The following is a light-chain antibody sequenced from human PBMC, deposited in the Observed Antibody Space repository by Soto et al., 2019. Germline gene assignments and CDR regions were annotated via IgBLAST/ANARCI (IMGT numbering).Light chain of an antibody. V-gene: IGKV3-20*01. CDR2: GTS. J-gene: IGKJ2*01. CDR1: QSVSNTC. Sequence: EIGLRQSPGAMSLSPGERATLSCRVSQSVSNTCLGWYQQKPGQAPRLLIYGTSNRASGIPDRFSGSGSGTDFTLTISRLEPEDFAVYYCQQYGSSPPDTFGQGTKLEIK. CDR3: QQYGSSPPDT.